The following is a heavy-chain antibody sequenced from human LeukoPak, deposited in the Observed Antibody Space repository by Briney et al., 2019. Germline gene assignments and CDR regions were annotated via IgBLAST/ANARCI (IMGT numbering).Heavy chain of an antibody. CDR1: GYTFTSYV. D-gene: IGHD6-13*01. V-gene: IGHV7-4-1*02. CDR2: INTKTGDP. J-gene: IGHJ3*02. CDR3: AREIAAAGSDDAFDI. Sequence: GASVKVSCKASGYTFTSYVMNWVRQAPGQGLEWMGWINTKTGDPTYAQGFTGRFVFSLDTSVSTAYLQISSLKAEDTAVYYCAREIAAAGSDDAFDIWGQGTMVTVSS.